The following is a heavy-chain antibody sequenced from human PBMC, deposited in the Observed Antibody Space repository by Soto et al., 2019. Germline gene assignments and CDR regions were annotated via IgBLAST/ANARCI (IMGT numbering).Heavy chain of an antibody. D-gene: IGHD4-17*01. CDR2: TYYRSKWYN. Sequence: PSQTLSLTCAISGDSVSSNSAAWNWIRQSPSRGLEWLGRTYYRSKWYNDYAVSVKSRITINPDTSKNQFSLQLNSVTPEDTAVYYCAGWTTLNAYYYYGMDGWGQGTTVTVSS. CDR1: GDSVSSNSAA. J-gene: IGHJ6*02. CDR3: AGWTTLNAYYYYGMDG. V-gene: IGHV6-1*01.